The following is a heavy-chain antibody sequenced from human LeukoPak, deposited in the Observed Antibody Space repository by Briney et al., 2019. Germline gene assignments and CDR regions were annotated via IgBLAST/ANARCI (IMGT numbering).Heavy chain of an antibody. V-gene: IGHV1-69*05. J-gene: IGHJ4*02. CDR2: IIPIFGTA. CDR1: GGTFSSYA. D-gene: IGHD3-22*01. CDR3: ARQKRSSGYYEGDVDY. Sequence: GASVKVSCKASGGTFSSYAISWVRQAPGQGLERMGRIIPIFGTANYAQKFQGRVTITTDESTSTAYMELSSLRSEDTAVYYCARQKRSSGYYEGDVDYWGQGTLVTVSS.